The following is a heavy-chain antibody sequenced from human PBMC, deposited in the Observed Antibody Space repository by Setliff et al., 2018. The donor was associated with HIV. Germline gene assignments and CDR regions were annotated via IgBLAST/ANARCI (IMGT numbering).Heavy chain of an antibody. CDR2: IYTSGST. V-gene: IGHV4-4*08. CDR1: GGSMSTYY. CDR3: ARIVRWELVATSTFFYYYMDV. D-gene: IGHD1-26*01. Sequence: TSETLSLTCTVSGGSMSTYYWSWIRQPPGKGLEWIGYIYTSGSTHHNPSLESRVATSVDTSKNQFSLKLSSVTAADTAVYYCARIVRWELVATSTFFYYYMDVWGKGTTVTVSS. J-gene: IGHJ6*03.